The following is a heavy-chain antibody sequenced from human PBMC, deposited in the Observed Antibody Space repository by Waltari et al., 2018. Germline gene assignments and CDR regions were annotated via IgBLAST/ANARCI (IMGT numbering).Heavy chain of an antibody. CDR3: ARGTYCRSTSCLDAFDI. V-gene: IGHV3-21*01. J-gene: IGHJ3*02. CDR1: GFTFSSYS. Sequence: LRLSCAASGFTFSSYSMNWVRQAPGKGREWVPSISSSSRYIYYADSVKGRFTISRDNAKNSLYLQMNSLRAEDTAVYSCARGTYCRSTSCLDAFDIWGQGTMVTVSS. D-gene: IGHD2-2*01. CDR2: ISSSSRYI.